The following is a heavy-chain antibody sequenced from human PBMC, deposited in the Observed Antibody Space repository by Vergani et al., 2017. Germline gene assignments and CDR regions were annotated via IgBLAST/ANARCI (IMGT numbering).Heavy chain of an antibody. CDR2: ISSSSSTI. CDR3: ARDIGRNYYYYGMDV. D-gene: IGHD3-10*01. CDR1: GFTFSSYS. V-gene: IGHV3-48*01. Sequence: EVQLVESVGGLVQPGGSLRLSCAASGFTFSSYSMNWVRQAPGKGLEWVSYISSSSSTIYYADSVKGRFTISRDNAKNSLYLQMNSLRAEDTAVYYCARDIGRNYYYYGMDVWGQGTTVTVSS. J-gene: IGHJ6*02.